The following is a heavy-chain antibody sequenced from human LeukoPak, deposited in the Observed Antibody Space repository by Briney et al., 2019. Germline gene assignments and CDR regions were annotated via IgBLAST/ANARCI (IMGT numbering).Heavy chain of an antibody. D-gene: IGHD6-6*01. CDR2: MIPNSGNT. CDR3: ARGVGSSSSHWFDP. Sequence: ASVKVSCKASGYTFTSYDINWVRQATGQGLEWMGWMIPNSGNTGYAQKFQGRVTMTRNTSISTAYMELSSLRSEDTAVYYCARGVGSSSSHWFDPWGQGTLVTVSS. CDR1: GYTFTSYD. V-gene: IGHV1-8*01. J-gene: IGHJ5*02.